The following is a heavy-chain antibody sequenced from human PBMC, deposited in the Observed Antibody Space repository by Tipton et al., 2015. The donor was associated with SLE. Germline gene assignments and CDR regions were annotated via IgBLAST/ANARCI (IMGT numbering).Heavy chain of an antibody. CDR2: VYHTGST. Sequence: TLSLTCIVSAYSISSGYYWAWIRQPPGKGLEWIGCVYHTGSTYYNLSLKSRVTISVDTSKNQFSLKLNSVTVADTAMYYCARAAGRDGYTSSWTPFDYWGQGTLVTVSS. CDR1: AYSISSGYY. CDR3: ARAAGRDGYTSSWTPFDY. D-gene: IGHD6-13*01. V-gene: IGHV4-38-2*02. J-gene: IGHJ4*02.